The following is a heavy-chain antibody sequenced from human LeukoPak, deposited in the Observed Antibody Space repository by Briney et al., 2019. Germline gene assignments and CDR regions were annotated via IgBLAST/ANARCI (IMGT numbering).Heavy chain of an antibody. J-gene: IGHJ6*03. D-gene: IGHD3-10*01. CDR2: IYTSGST. V-gene: IGHV4-4*07. CDR1: GGSISSYY. CDR3: AWEALLLWFGELHYYYYYYMDV. Sequence: SETLSLTCTVSGGSISSYYWSWIRQPAGKGLEWIGRIYTSGSTNYNPSLKGRVTMSVDTSKNQFSLKLSSVTAADTAVYYCAWEALLLWFGELHYYYYYYMDVWGKGTTVTVSS.